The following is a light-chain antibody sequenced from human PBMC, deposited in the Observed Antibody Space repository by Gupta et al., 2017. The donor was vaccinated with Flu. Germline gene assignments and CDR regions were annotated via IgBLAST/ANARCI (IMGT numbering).Light chain of an antibody. CDR2: YDG. V-gene: IGLV6-57*01. CDR1: SSRAYDSY. Sequence: TVTIFCSCSSSRAYDSYLRWDLRRAVIPPTSVIYYDGRRPSGIPDRFSGSNDATSATAGLTSSQLGAEDDYYCDSRACRNTILVFGGGTKLTVL. J-gene: IGLJ2*01. CDR3: RACRNTILV.